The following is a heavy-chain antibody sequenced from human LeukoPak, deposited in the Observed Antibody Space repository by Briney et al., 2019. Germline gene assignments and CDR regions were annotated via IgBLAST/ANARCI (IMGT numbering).Heavy chain of an antibody. D-gene: IGHD3-10*01. J-gene: IGHJ2*01. CDR3: ARARLTSGWYFDL. CDR1: GGSISSYY. V-gene: IGHV4-59*01. CDR2: VFYSGSS. Sequence: SETLSLTCTVSGGSISSYYWSWIRQPPGKGLEWIGYVFYSGSSNNNPSLKSRVTISLATSKNQFSLKLNSVIAADTAVYFCARARLTSGWYFDLWGRGTLVTVSS.